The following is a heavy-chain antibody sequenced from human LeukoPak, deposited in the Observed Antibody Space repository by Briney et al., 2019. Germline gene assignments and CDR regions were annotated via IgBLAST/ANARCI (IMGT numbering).Heavy chain of an antibody. V-gene: IGHV3-23*01. D-gene: IGHD2-2*01. CDR2: ISGSGGST. CDR1: GFTFSSYA. CDR3: AKSSTVRGDFDY. J-gene: IGHJ4*02. Sequence: GGSLRLSCAASGFTFSSYAMSWVRQAPGKGLEWVSAISGSGGSTYYADSVKGRFTISRDNSKNTLYPQMNSLRAEDTAVYYCAKSSTVRGDFDYWGQGTLVTVSS.